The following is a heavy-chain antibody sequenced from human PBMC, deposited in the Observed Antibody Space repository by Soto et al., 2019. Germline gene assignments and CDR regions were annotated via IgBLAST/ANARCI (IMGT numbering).Heavy chain of an antibody. CDR2: ISYDGSNK. D-gene: IGHD1-26*01. CDR1: GFSFSSYG. V-gene: IGHV3-30*18. CDR3: AKDLFSGGSYPNWFDP. J-gene: IGHJ5*02. Sequence: QVQLVESGGGVVQPGRSLRLSCAASGFSFSSYGMHWVRQAPGMGLEWVALISYDGSNKFYADSVKGRFTISRDNSKNTLSLEVRRLRAEDTAVYYCAKDLFSGGSYPNWFDPWGQGTLVTVSS.